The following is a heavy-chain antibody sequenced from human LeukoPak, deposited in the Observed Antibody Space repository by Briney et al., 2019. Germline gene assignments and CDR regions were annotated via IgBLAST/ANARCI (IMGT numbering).Heavy chain of an antibody. Sequence: WASVKVSCKVSGYTITAFGMSWVRQAPGQGHEWVGWINTHNGDTNYAQKFQGRVTMTIDTSTSTAYMELRSLRSDDTAVYYCARDLYRDSLPVSWFDPWGQGTLVTVSS. V-gene: IGHV1-18*01. CDR2: INTHNGDT. J-gene: IGHJ5*02. CDR3: ARDLYRDSLPVSWFDP. D-gene: IGHD4-11*01. CDR1: GYTITAFG.